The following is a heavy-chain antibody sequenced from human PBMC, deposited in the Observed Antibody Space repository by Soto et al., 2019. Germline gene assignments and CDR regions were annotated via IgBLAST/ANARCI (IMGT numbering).Heavy chain of an antibody. CDR3: VRFVNYYYYGVDV. J-gene: IGHJ6*02. D-gene: IGHD2-21*01. CDR2: ISYSGST. V-gene: IGHV4-31*03. CDR1: GVSVSSAGYY. Sequence: TSETLSLTCTVSGVSVSSAGYYWTWIRQPPGMGLEWMGYISYSGSTYYNPSPQSRITISLDTSKSQFSLKLTSVTAADTAVYYCVRFVNYYYYGVDVWGQGTTVTVSS.